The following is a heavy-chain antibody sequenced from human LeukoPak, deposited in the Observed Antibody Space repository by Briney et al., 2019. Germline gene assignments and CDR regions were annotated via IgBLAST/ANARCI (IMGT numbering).Heavy chain of an antibody. CDR1: GFTFSRHS. CDR3: ARDSESEELRLQH. Sequence: GGSLRLSCAAFGFTFSRHSMYWVRQAPGKGLEYVSGISGNGGSTDYAESVKGRFTISRDNSKNTLYLQMGSLRDEDMAVYYCARDSESEELRLQHWGQGTLVTVS. CDR2: ISGNGGST. V-gene: IGHV3-64*02. D-gene: IGHD1-26*01. J-gene: IGHJ1*01.